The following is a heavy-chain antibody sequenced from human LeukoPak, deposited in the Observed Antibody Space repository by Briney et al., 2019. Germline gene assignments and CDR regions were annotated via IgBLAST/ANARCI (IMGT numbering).Heavy chain of an antibody. CDR2: INPNSGGT. Sequence: ASVKVSCKASGYTFAGYYMHWVRQAPGQGLERMGRINPNSGGTNYAQKFQGRVTMTRDTSISTAYMELSRLRSDDTAVYYCARAPLGDPPDYWGQGTLVTVSS. V-gene: IGHV1-2*06. D-gene: IGHD3-16*01. CDR3: ARAPLGDPPDY. J-gene: IGHJ4*02. CDR1: GYTFAGYY.